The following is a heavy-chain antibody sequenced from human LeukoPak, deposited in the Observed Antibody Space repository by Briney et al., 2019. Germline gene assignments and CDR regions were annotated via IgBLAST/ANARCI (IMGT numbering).Heavy chain of an antibody. CDR1: GGSISSYY. V-gene: IGHV4-4*07. D-gene: IGHD2-21*02. Sequence: SETLSLTCTVSGGSISSYYWSWIRQPAGKGLEWIGRIYTSGSTNYNPSLKSRVTMSVDTSKNQFSLKLSSVTAADTAVYYCARAHCGGDCYSSWYFDLWGRGTLVTVSS. J-gene: IGHJ2*01. CDR3: ARAHCGGDCYSSWYFDL. CDR2: IYTSGST.